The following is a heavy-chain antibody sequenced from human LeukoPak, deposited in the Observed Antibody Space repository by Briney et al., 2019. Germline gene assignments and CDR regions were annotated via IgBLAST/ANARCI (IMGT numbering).Heavy chain of an antibody. Sequence: PGGSLRLSCAASGFTFSNYGMHWVRQAPGKGLEWVAAIWYDGSNKYYGDSVKGRFTISRDNSENTLYLQMNSLRAEDTAVYYCARGPYGSGTYYYDYWGQGTLVTVSS. J-gene: IGHJ4*02. V-gene: IGHV3-33*01. D-gene: IGHD3-10*01. CDR3: ARGPYGSGTYYYDY. CDR1: GFTFSNYG. CDR2: IWYDGSNK.